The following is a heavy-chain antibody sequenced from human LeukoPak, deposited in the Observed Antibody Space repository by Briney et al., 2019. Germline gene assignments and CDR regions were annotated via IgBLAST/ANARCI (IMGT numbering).Heavy chain of an antibody. CDR1: GFSFSNYA. Sequence: GGSLRLSCAASGFSFSNYAMNWVRQAPGKGLEWVSSIDGSSSHIYYADSVKGRFTISRDNSKNTLYLQMNSLRAEDTAVYYCAKAPRPWVGGATGSRYYFDYWGRGTLVTVSS. CDR2: IDGSSSHI. D-gene: IGHD1-26*01. J-gene: IGHJ4*02. CDR3: AKAPRPWVGGATGSRYYFDY. V-gene: IGHV3-21*01.